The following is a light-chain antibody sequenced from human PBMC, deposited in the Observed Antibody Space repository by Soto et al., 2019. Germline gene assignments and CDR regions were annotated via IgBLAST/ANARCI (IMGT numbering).Light chain of an antibody. V-gene: IGKV1-5*03. CDR3: QQYDSYPLT. CDR1: QSISSW. J-gene: IGKJ4*01. CDR2: KAS. Sequence: DIQMTQSPSTLSASVEDRVTITCRAIQSISSWLAWYQQKQGKAPNLLIYKASSLESGVPSRFSGSGSGTQFTLTISSLQPDDFATYYCQQYDSYPLTFGGGTKVEIK.